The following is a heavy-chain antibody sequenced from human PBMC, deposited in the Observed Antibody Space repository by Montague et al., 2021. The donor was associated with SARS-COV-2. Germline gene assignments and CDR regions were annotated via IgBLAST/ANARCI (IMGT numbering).Heavy chain of an antibody. J-gene: IGHJ5*02. V-gene: IGHV4-31*03. CDR2: IYYSGST. D-gene: IGHD2-15*01. CDR3: ARDSGGSSPEDWLGFDP. CDR1: GGSISSGGYY. Sequence: TLSLTCTVSGGSISSGGYYWSWIRQLPGKGLEWIGYIYYSGSTYYNLSLKSRVTISVDTSKNQFSLKLSSVTAADTAVYYCARDSGGSSPEDWLGFDPWGQGTLVTVSS.